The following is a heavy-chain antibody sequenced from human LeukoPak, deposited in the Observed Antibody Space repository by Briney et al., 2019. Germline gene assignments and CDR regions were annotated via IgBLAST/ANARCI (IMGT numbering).Heavy chain of an antibody. CDR3: ARNAGTGLMEIYYFDH. CDR1: GFTFSSYS. J-gene: IGHJ4*02. V-gene: IGHV3-21*01. D-gene: IGHD1-7*01. Sequence: GGSLRLSCAASGFTFSSYSMNWVRQAPGKGLEWVSSISSSSSYIYYADSVKGRFTISRDNAKNSLYLQMNSLRAEDTAVYYCARNAGTGLMEIYYFDHWGQGTLVTVSS. CDR2: ISSSSSYI.